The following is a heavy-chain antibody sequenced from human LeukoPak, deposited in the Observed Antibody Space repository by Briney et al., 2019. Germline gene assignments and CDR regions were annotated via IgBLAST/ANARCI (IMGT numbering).Heavy chain of an antibody. CDR3: ARDEYDILTGYSY. CDR2: ISSSSSTI. Sequence: PGGSLRLSCAASGFTFSSYSMNWVRQDPGKGLEWVSYISSSSSTIYYADSVKGRFTISRDNAKNSLYLQMNSLRAEDTAVYYCARDEYDILTGYSYWGQGTLVTVSS. V-gene: IGHV3-48*01. D-gene: IGHD3-9*01. J-gene: IGHJ4*02. CDR1: GFTFSSYS.